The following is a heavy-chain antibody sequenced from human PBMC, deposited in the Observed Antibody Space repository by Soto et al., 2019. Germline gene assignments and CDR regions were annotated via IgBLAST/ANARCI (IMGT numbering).Heavy chain of an antibody. CDR3: TTGSVEGV. CDR2: IKRKIDGEAT. Sequence: EVQLVESGGGLVKPGGSLRLSCAASGFSFSNAWMNWVRQAPGKGLEWVGRIKRKIDGEATDYAAPVKGRFTVSRDDSKSALYLQMNSLKGYDTAVYYCTTGSVEGVWGQGTTVTVS. D-gene: IGHD2-15*01. CDR1: GFSFSNAW. J-gene: IGHJ6*02. V-gene: IGHV3-15*07.